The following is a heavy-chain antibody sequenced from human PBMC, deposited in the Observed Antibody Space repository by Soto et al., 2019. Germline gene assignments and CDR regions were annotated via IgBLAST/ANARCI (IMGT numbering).Heavy chain of an antibody. V-gene: IGHV3-23*01. CDR2: ISESGGST. CDR3: AKRSPYSSGFDSPIFDY. J-gene: IGHJ4*02. CDR1: GLRFIDYA. D-gene: IGHD6-25*01. Sequence: VSLRLSCAASGLRFIDYAMSWVRQAPGKGLEWVSVISESGGSTHYADSVRGRFTVSRDNSKNSLSLRMNSLRDEDTAVYFCAKRSPYSSGFDSPIFDYWGQG.